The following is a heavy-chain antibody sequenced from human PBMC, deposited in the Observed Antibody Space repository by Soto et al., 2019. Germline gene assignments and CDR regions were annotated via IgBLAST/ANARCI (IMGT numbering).Heavy chain of an antibody. CDR3: ARVSGYYDSSGYYYFGY. CDR1: GYTFTSYG. Sequence: ASVKVSCKASGYTFTSYGISWVRQAPGQGLEWMGWISAYNGNTNYAQKLQGRVTMTTDTSTSTAYMELRSLRSDDTAVYYCARVSGYYDSSGYYYFGYWGQGTRATVS. D-gene: IGHD3-22*01. CDR2: ISAYNGNT. J-gene: IGHJ4*02. V-gene: IGHV1-18*01.